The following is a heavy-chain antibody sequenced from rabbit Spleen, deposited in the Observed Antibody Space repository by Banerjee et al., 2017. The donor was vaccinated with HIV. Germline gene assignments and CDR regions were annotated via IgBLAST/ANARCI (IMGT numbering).Heavy chain of an antibody. CDR1: GFSFNSGYD. CDR3: ARDNDDAGYDFNL. CDR2: IDPVFGVA. J-gene: IGHJ4*01. Sequence: QSLEESGGDLVKPGASLTLTCRASGFSFNSGYDMCWVRQAPGKGLEWIGYIDPVFGVAYYANWVNGRFSISRENAQNTVFLQMTSLTAADTATYFCARDNDDAGYDFNLWGPGTLVTVS. V-gene: IGHV1S40*01. D-gene: IGHD3-1*01.